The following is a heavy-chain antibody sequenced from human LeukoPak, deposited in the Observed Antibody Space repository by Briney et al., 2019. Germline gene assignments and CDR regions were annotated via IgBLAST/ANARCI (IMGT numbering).Heavy chain of an antibody. CDR3: VVGGSPGY. J-gene: IGHJ4*02. Sequence: GGSLRLSCAASGLAFSAYKMHWVRQAPRKGLVWVSRISTDGYTTGYADFVQGRFTASRDNTKNTWSLEMNSLRAEDTAVYYCVVGGSPGYWGQGTLVTVSS. CDR2: ISTDGYTT. CDR1: GLAFSAYK. D-gene: IGHD2-15*01. V-gene: IGHV3-74*01.